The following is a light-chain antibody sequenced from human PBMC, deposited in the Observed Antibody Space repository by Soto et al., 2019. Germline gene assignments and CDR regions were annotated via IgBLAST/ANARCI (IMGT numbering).Light chain of an antibody. CDR1: QSVSSSY. CDR3: QQYGSSPIT. V-gene: IGKV3D-20*01. CDR2: DAS. Sequence: EIVLTQSPGTLSLSPGERATLSCGASQSVSSSYVAWYQHRPGLAPRLLIHDASSRATGIPDRFSGTKSGTDFTLTIRRLEPEDAAVYYCQQYGSSPITFGQGTRLGL. J-gene: IGKJ5*01.